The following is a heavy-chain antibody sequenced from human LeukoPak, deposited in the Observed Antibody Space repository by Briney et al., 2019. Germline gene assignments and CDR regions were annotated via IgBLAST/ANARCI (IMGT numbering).Heavy chain of an antibody. CDR3: ARGLSAVKGGVLGRLVPETTYQGDAFDI. Sequence: RSETLSLTCTVSGGSISGYYWNWIRQSAGKGLEWIGRVYTFGTTNTNPSLKSRVTMSVDMSKNQFSLRLRSVTAADTALYFCARGLSAVKGGVLGRLVPETTYQGDAFDIWGQGTVVTVSS. V-gene: IGHV4-4*07. J-gene: IGHJ3*02. CDR1: GGSISGYY. D-gene: IGHD1-14*01. CDR2: VYTFGTT.